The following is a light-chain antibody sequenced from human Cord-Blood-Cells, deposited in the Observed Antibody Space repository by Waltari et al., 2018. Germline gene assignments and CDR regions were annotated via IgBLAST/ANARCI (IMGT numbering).Light chain of an antibody. CDR2: EAS. Sequence: DIQMTQSPSTLSASVGGRVTITCRASQSISSWLAWYQQKPGKAPQLLIYEASSLDSGVPSRFSGSGSGTEFTLTISRLQPDDFATYYCQQYNSYSFTFGPGTKVDIK. J-gene: IGKJ3*01. CDR3: QQYNSYSFT. V-gene: IGKV1-5*01. CDR1: QSISSW.